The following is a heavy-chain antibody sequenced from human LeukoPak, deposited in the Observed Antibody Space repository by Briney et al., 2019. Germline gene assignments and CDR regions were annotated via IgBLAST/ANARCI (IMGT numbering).Heavy chain of an antibody. CDR1: GYTFTSYV. CDR3: ARLGELSSDDY. J-gene: IGHJ4*02. V-gene: IGHV1-8*03. Sequence: GASVKVSCKASGYTFTSYVINWVRQATGQGPEWMGWMNPNSGNTGYAQKFRGRVSITRNTSISTAYMELSSLVSEDTAVYYCARLGELSSDDYWGQGTLLTVSS. CDR2: MNPNSGNT. D-gene: IGHD3-16*02.